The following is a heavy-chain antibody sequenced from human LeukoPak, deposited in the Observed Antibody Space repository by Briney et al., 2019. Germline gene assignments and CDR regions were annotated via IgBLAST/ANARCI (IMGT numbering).Heavy chain of an antibody. J-gene: IGHJ4*02. Sequence: GGSLRLSCAASGFTFSTYGIHWVGQSPGHGREGWAVIGSDGSNKYYADSVKGRFTISRDNSKNTLYLQMNSLRAEDTAVYYCARGLDRGFLEWLSDFDYWGQGTLVTVSS. CDR2: IGSDGSNK. D-gene: IGHD3-3*01. CDR3: ARGLDRGFLEWLSDFDY. V-gene: IGHV3-30*02. CDR1: GFTFSTYG.